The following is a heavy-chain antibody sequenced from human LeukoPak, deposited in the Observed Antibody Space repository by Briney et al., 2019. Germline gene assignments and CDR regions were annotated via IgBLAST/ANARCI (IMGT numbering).Heavy chain of an antibody. CDR2: MNPNSGNT. V-gene: IGHV1-8*01. CDR1: GYTFTSYD. D-gene: IGHD3-16*01. J-gene: IGHJ4*02. Sequence: ASVKVSCKASGYTFTSYDINWVRQATGQGLEWTGWMNPNSGNTGYAQKFQGRVTITADKSTSTAYMELSSLRSEDTAVYYCATCGDHDGRLYYFDYWGQGTLVTVSS. CDR3: ATCGDHDGRLYYFDY.